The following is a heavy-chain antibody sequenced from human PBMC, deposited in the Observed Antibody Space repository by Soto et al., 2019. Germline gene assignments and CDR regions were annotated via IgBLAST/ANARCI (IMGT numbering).Heavy chain of an antibody. CDR3: ARVGTTTVYYYYYGMDV. CDR1: GYTFSSYA. CDR2: ISSDESDQ. Sequence: GGSLRLSCAASGYTFSSYAMHWVRQAPGKGLEWVAVISSDESDQYYADSVSGRFTISKDNSKNTLYLEMNSLKPDDTAVYYCARVGTTTVYYYYYGMDVWGQGTTVTVSS. J-gene: IGHJ6*02. D-gene: IGHD1-26*01. V-gene: IGHV3-30-3*01.